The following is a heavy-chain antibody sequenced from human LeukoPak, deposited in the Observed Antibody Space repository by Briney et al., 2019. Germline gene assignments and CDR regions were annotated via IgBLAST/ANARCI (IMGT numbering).Heavy chain of an antibody. Sequence: PSQTLSLTCTVSGGSVSSGGYYWSWIRQHPGKGLEWIGYIYYSGSTYYNPSLKSRVTISVDTSKNQFSLKLSSVTAADTAVYYCARGGDQVQFDPWGQGTLVTVSS. CDR2: IYYSGST. D-gene: IGHD3-16*01. CDR3: ARGGDQVQFDP. CDR1: GGSVSSGGYY. J-gene: IGHJ5*02. V-gene: IGHV4-31*03.